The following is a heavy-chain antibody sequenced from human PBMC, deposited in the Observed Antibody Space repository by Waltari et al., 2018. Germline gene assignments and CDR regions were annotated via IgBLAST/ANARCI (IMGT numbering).Heavy chain of an antibody. V-gene: IGHV3-53*01. Sequence: EVQLVESGGGLIQPGGSLRLSCAASGFTVSSNYMSWVRQAPGKGLEWGSVIYSGGSTYYADSVKGRFTISRDNAKNSLYLQMNSLRAEDTAVYYCATEWFRELLVHWGQGTLVTVSS. J-gene: IGHJ4*02. CDR1: GFTVSSNY. CDR3: ATEWFRELLVH. D-gene: IGHD3-10*01. CDR2: IYSGGST.